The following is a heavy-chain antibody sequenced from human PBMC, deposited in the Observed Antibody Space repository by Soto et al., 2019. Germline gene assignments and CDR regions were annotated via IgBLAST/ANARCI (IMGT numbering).Heavy chain of an antibody. Sequence: EVQLLESGGVLVQPGGSLRLSCAASGFTFSSYAMSWVRQAPGKGLEWVSGLSGSGGTTYYADSVKGRFTISRDNSKNPLYLQMNSLRAQDTAVYYCAKDLAAGGKISRYFDYWGQGTLVTVSS. CDR1: GFTFSSYA. J-gene: IGHJ4*02. D-gene: IGHD6-13*01. CDR3: AKDLAAGGKISRYFDY. CDR2: LSGSGGTT. V-gene: IGHV3-23*01.